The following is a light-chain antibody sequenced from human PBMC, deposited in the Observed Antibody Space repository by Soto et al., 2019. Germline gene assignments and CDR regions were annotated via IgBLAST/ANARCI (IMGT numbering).Light chain of an antibody. V-gene: IGLV4-69*01. J-gene: IGLJ3*02. CDR3: QTWGTGIWV. Sequence: QPVLTQSPSASASLVASGKLTCTLSRGHSSYAIAWHQQQPEKGPRYLMKLNSDGSHSKGDGIPDRFSGSSSGAERYLTISSLQSEDEADYYCQTWGTGIWVFGGGTKLTFL. CDR1: RGHSSYA. CDR2: LNSDGSH.